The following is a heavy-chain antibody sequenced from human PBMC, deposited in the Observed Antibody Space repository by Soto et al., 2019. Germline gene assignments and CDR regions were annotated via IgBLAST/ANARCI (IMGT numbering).Heavy chain of an antibody. D-gene: IGHD5-12*01. J-gene: IGHJ5*02. V-gene: IGHV4-31*03. CDR3: AAPRRDGYNYWFDP. CDR2: IYYSGST. Sequence: SETLSLTCTVSGGSISSGGYYWSWIRQHPGKGLEWIGYIYYSGSTYYNPSLKSRVTISVDTSKNQFSLKLSSVTAADTAVYYCAAPRRDGYNYWFDPWGQGTLVTVSS. CDR1: GGSISSGGYY.